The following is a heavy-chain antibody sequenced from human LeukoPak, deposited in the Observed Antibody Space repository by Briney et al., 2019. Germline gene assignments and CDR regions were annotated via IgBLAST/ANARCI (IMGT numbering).Heavy chain of an antibody. CDR1: GFTFDDYA. D-gene: IGHD3-9*01. Sequence: GGSLRLSCAASGFTFDDYAMHWVRQAPGKGLEWVSGISWNSGSIGYADSVKGRFTISRDNAKNSLYLQMNSLRAGDTALYYCAKDGSYDILTGTRFDPWGQGTLVTVSS. V-gene: IGHV3-9*01. CDR2: ISWNSGSI. CDR3: AKDGSYDILTGTRFDP. J-gene: IGHJ5*02.